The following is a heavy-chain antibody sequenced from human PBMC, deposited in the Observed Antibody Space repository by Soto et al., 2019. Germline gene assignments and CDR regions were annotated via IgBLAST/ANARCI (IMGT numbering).Heavy chain of an antibody. CDR1: GGSISSGDYY. CDR3: ARDSRAGYYYYGMDV. V-gene: IGHV4-30-4*01. CDR2: IYYSGST. Sequence: QVQLQESGPGLVKPSQTLSLTCTVSGGSISSGDYYWSWIRQPPGKGLEWIGYIYYSGSTYYNPSLKSRVTISVDTSKNQFSLKLSSLTAADTAVYYCARDSRAGYYYYGMDVWGQGTTVTVSS. J-gene: IGHJ6*02.